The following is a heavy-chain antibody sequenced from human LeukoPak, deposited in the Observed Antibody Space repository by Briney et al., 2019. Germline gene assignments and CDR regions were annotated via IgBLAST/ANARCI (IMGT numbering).Heavy chain of an antibody. CDR1: GFTFSSYA. J-gene: IGHJ4*02. CDR2: ISGSGGST. CDR3: AKGSSSSRYFCYFDY. Sequence: GGSLRLSCAASGFTFSSYAMRWVRQAPGKGLEWVSAISGSGGSTYYADSVKGRFTISRDNSKNTLYLQMNSLRAEDTAVYYCAKGSSSSRYFCYFDYWGQGTLVTVSS. D-gene: IGHD6-13*01. V-gene: IGHV3-23*01.